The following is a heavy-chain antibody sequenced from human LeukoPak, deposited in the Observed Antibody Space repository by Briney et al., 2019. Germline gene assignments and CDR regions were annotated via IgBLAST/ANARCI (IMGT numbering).Heavy chain of an antibody. CDR1: GYTFTSYD. CDR2: MNPNSGNT. V-gene: IGHV1-8*01. D-gene: IGHD3-16*02. J-gene: IGHJ4*02. CDR3: ARAPPSSSYQFDY. Sequence: ASVKVSCKASGYTFTSYDINWVRQATGQGLEWMGWMNPNSGNTGYAQKFQGRVTMTRNTSISTAYMELSSLRSEVTAVYYCARAPPSSSYQFDYWGQGTLVTVSS.